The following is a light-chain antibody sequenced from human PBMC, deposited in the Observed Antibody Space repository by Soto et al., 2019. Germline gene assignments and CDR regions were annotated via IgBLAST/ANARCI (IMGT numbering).Light chain of an antibody. CDR3: QQRSNWPRT. V-gene: IGKV3-11*01. J-gene: IGKJ2*01. CDR2: DAS. CDR1: QSVSNN. Sequence: EIVLTQSPATLSLSPGERATLSCRASQSVSNNLGWYQQKPGQAPRLLIYDASNRATDIPARFSGSGSGTDFTLTINSLEPEDFAVYYCQQRSNWPRTFGQGTKLEIK.